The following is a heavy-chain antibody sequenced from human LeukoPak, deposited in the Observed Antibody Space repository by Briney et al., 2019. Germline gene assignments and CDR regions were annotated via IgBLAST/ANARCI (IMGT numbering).Heavy chain of an antibody. CDR1: GFSFSSYA. CDR2: IFGAGKNTT. V-gene: IGHV3-23*03. Sequence: GGSLRLSCAASGFSFSSYAMNWVRQAPGKGLEWVSIIFGAGKNTTYYADSVKGRFTISRDNSKNTLYLQMNSLRAEDTAVYYCAKDHDVVAAANKYYFDYWGQGTLVTVSS. CDR3: AKDHDVVAAANKYYFDY. D-gene: IGHD6-13*01. J-gene: IGHJ4*02.